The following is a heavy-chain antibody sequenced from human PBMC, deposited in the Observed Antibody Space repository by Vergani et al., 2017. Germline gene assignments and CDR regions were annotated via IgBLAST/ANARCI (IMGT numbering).Heavy chain of an antibody. CDR3: AKDYPGRGSSSWFWFDP. Sequence: EVQLLESGGGLVQPGGSLRLSCAASGFTFSSYAMSWVRQAPGKGLEWVSAISGSGGSTYYADSVKGRFTISRDNSKNPLYLQMNSLRAEDTAVYYCAKDYPGRGSSSWFWFDPWGQGTLVTVSS. J-gene: IGHJ5*02. V-gene: IGHV3-23*01. D-gene: IGHD6-13*01. CDR2: ISGSGGST. CDR1: GFTFSSYA.